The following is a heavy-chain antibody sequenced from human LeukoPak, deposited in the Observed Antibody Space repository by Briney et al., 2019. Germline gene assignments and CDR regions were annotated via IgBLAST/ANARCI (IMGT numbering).Heavy chain of an antibody. J-gene: IGHJ4*02. V-gene: IGHV6-1*01. CDR2: TYYRSKWYN. Sequence: SQTLSLTCAISGDSVSSNSAAWNWIRQSPSGGLEWLGRTYYRSKWYNNYAVSVKSRISINPDTSKNQFSLQLNSVTPEDTAVYYCARARNGGDSGLFYFDFWGQGTLVTVSS. CDR1: GDSVSSNSAA. D-gene: IGHD4-23*01. CDR3: ARARNGGDSGLFYFDF.